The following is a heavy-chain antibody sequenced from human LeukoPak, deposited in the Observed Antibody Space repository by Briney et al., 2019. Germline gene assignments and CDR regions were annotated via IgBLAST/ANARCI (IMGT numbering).Heavy chain of an antibody. Sequence: ASVNVSYKASGYIFTSYYIHWVRQAPGQALEWMGIINPSGGSTIYPQKFQGRVSMTRDTSTSTVYMELSSLRSEDTAVYYCARDESGDSYGLYWGQGTLVTVSS. CDR1: GYIFTSYY. J-gene: IGHJ4*02. CDR3: ARDESGDSYGLY. V-gene: IGHV1-46*01. CDR2: INPSGGST. D-gene: IGHD5-18*01.